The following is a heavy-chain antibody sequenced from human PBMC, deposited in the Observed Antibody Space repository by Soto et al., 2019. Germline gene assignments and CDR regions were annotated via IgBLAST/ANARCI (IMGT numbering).Heavy chain of an antibody. Sequence: SETLSLTCTVSGGSISYEYYHWTWIRQSPGKGLEWIGYIHYSGSIIYNPSFKSRVTISVDTSKNQFSLQLSSVTAEDTAVYYCARETVTTEDGGNYMDVWGKGTTVTVSS. J-gene: IGHJ6*03. V-gene: IGHV4-30-4*08. CDR1: GGSISYEYYH. D-gene: IGHD4-17*01. CDR3: ARETVTTEDGGNYMDV. CDR2: IHYSGSI.